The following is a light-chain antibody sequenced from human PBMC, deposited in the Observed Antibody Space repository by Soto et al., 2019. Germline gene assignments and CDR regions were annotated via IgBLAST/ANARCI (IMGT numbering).Light chain of an antibody. CDR1: QDISIY. V-gene: IGKV1-27*01. Sequence: DIQLTQSPSSLSASVGDRVTITCRASQDISIYLAWYQQQPGKVPKLLISGASTLQSGVPSRFSGSGSGTDFTSTIFGLQPEDVATYYCQRYGTPPWTFGQGTKVEIK. CDR3: QRYGTPPWT. J-gene: IGKJ1*01. CDR2: GAS.